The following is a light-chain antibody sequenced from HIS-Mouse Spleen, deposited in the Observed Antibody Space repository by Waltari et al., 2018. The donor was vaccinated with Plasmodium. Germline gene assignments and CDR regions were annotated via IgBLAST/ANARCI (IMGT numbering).Light chain of an antibody. CDR1: ALPKKY. V-gene: IGLV3-10*01. CDR2: EDS. J-gene: IGLJ3*02. Sequence: SYELTQPPSVSVSPGQTARITCSGDALPKKYAYWDHQKSGQAPVLVIYEDSKRPSGSAGGCAGRSSGTMAPLTISGAQVEDEADYYCYSTDSSGNHRVFGGGTKLTVL. CDR3: YSTDSSGNHRV.